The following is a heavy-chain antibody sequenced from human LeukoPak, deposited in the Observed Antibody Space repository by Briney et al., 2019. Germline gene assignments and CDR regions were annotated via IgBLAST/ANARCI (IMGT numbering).Heavy chain of an antibody. CDR3: ATSSTFYYYFDY. J-gene: IGHJ4*02. Sequence: GGSLRLSCAASGFTFSSYAMSWVRQAPGKGLEWVSAISGSGGSTDYADSLKGRFTIPRDNSKNTLYLQMNSLRADDTAVYYCATSSTFYYYFDYWGQGTLVTVSS. D-gene: IGHD2-2*01. CDR1: GFTFSSYA. V-gene: IGHV3-23*01. CDR2: ISGSGGST.